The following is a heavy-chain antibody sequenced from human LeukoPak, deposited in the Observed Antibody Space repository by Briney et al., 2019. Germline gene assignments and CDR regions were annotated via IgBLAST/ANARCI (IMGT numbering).Heavy chain of an antibody. V-gene: IGHV3-49*03. CDR1: GFTFGDYA. J-gene: IGHJ5*02. CDR2: IRSKAYGGTT. CDR3: TRAYGSGRNWFDP. Sequence: GGSLRLSCTASGFTFGDYAMSWFRQAPGKGLEWVGFIRSKAYGGTTEYAASVKGRFTISRDDSKSIAYLQMNSPKTEDTAVYYCTRAYGSGRNWFDPWGQGTLVTVSS. D-gene: IGHD3-10*01.